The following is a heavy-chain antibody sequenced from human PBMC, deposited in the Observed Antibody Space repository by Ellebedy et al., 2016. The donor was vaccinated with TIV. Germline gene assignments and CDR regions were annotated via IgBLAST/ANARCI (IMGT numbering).Heavy chain of an antibody. Sequence: GASLKISCAASGFPFSRSAMGWLRQAPGKGLEWVSGISSSGDTTYYADSVKGRFTVSRDNSKTTLFLQVNSLRAEDTAVYYCIRKGMSARLYWGQGTQVTVSS. CDR2: ISSSGDTT. J-gene: IGHJ1*01. V-gene: IGHV3-23*01. CDR1: GFPFSRSA. D-gene: IGHD6-6*01. CDR3: IRKGMSARLY.